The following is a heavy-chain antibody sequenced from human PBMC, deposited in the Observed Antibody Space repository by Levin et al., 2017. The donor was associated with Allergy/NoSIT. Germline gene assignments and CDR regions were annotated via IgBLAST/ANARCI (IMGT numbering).Heavy chain of an antibody. CDR2: FDPEDGET. CDR1: GYTLTELS. V-gene: IGHV1-24*01. Sequence: WASVKVSCKVSGYTLTELSMHWVRQAPGKGLEWMGGFDPEDGETIYAQKFQGRVTMTEDTSTDTAYMELSSLRSEDTAVYYCATFTTMIVVAQLTPAFDIWGQGTMVTVSS. CDR3: ATFTTMIVVAQLTPAFDI. J-gene: IGHJ3*02. D-gene: IGHD3-22*01.